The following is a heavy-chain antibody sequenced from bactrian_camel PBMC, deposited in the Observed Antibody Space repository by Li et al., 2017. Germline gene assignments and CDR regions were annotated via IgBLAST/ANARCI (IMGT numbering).Heavy chain of an antibody. Sequence: DVQLVESGGGSVLAGGSLRLSCAASGYTYRHYCMGWFRQASGNECELVSVINSDGSTHYADYVKGRFTISQDNAKNTMYLQMNSLKSEDTALYYCATPASDVGSIVPGFRGDFGYWGQGTQVTVS. CDR1: GYTYRHYC. CDR3: ATPASDVGSIVPGFRGDFGY. D-gene: IGHD6*01. J-gene: IGHJ6*01. CDR2: INSDGST. V-gene: IGHV3S67*01.